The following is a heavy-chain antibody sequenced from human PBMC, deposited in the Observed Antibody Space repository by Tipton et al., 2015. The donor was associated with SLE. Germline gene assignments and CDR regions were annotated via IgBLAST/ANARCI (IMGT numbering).Heavy chain of an antibody. CDR2: IYNSGGT. J-gene: IGHJ4*02. CDR3: ARGGVGGYDYFDY. Sequence: TLSLTCTVSGGSISTGGYYWSWIRQHLGKGLEWIGYIYNSGGTDYNPSLKSRVTISADTSKNHFSLNLSSVTAADTAVYYCARGGVGGYDYFDYWGQGALVTVSS. D-gene: IGHD5-12*01. CDR1: GGSISTGGYY. V-gene: IGHV4-31*03.